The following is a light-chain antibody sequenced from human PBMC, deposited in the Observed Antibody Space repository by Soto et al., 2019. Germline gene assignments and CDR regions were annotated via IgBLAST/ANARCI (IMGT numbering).Light chain of an antibody. CDR3: SSYTSSSSYV. J-gene: IGLJ1*01. Sequence: QSALTQPASVSGSPGQSITISCTGTSSDVGGSNYVSWYQQLPGKAPKLMIYDVSDRPSGVSNRFSGSKSGNTASLAISGLQAEDEADYYCSSYTSSSSYVFGTWTKVPV. CDR2: DVS. V-gene: IGLV2-14*01. CDR1: SSDVGGSNY.